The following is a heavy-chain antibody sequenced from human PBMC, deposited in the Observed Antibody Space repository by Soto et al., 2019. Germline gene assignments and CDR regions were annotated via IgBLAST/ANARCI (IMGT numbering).Heavy chain of an antibody. CDR3: ARDVRGARGPPYYYYYMDV. CDR1: GFTFSDYY. D-gene: IGHD3-10*01. V-gene: IGHV3-11*01. Sequence: GGSLRLSCAASGFTFSDYYMSWIRQAPGKGLEWVSYISSSGSTIYHADSVKGRFTISRDNAKNSLYLQMNSLRAEDTAVYYCARDVRGARGPPYYYYYMDVWGKGTTVTVSS. CDR2: ISSSGSTI. J-gene: IGHJ6*03.